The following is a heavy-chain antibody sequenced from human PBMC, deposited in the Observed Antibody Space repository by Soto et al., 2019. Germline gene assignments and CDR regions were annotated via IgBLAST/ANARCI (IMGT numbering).Heavy chain of an antibody. D-gene: IGHD2-2*01. CDR3: AKDREGCGTTKCYLYGMDV. J-gene: IGHJ6*02. CDR2: MSGSGGST. V-gene: IGHV3-23*01. CDR1: GFNFRSYV. Sequence: EVQLLESGGGLVRPGGSLRLSCAASGFNFRSYVMSWVRQAPGKGLEWVAGMSGSGGSTYYADSVKGRFTISRDNSKNTLYLEMNSLRAEDTAVYYCAKDREGCGTTKCYLYGMDVWGQGTTVAVSS.